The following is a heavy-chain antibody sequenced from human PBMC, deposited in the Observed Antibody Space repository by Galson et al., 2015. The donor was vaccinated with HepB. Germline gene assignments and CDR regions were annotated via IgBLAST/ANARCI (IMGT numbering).Heavy chain of an antibody. V-gene: IGHV4-4*02. CDR1: GGSISSSNW. CDR3: AAPSGYRYGYDY. CDR2: VYHSGST. J-gene: IGHJ4*02. D-gene: IGHD5-18*01. Sequence: SETLSLTCAVSGGSISSSNWWGWVRQPPGKGLEWIGEVYHSGSTNYNPSLKSRVTISVDKSKNQFSLKLSSVTAADTAVYYCAAPSGYRYGYDYWGQGILVTVSS.